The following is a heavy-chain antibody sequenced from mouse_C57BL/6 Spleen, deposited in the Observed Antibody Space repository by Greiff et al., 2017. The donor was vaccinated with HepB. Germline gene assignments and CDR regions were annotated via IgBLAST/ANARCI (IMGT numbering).Heavy chain of an antibody. CDR1: GFNIKDYY. CDR3: TTPYDYGSLYAMDY. J-gene: IGHJ4*01. D-gene: IGHD1-1*01. V-gene: IGHV14-1*01. CDR2: IDPEDGDT. Sequence: EVQLQQSGAELVRPGASVKLSCTASGFNIKDYYMHWVKQRPEQGLEWIGRIDPEDGDTEYAPKFQGKATMTADTTSNTAYLQLSSLTSEDTAVYYCTTPYDYGSLYAMDYWGQGTSVTVSS.